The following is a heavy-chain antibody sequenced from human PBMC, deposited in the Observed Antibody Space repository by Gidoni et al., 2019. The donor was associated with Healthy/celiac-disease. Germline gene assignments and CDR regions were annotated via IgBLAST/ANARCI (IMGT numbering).Heavy chain of an antibody. V-gene: IGHV4-61*01. D-gene: IGHD3-22*01. Sequence: QVQLQESGPGLVKPSETLSLTCTVSGGSVSSGSYYWSWIRQPPGKGLEWIGYIYYSGSTNYNPSLKSRVTISVDTSKNQFSLKLSSVTAADTAVYYCAREGYYDSSGGPNYYYYMDVWGKGTTVTVSS. CDR1: GGSVSSGSYY. CDR3: AREGYYDSSGGPNYYYYMDV. CDR2: IYYSGST. J-gene: IGHJ6*03.